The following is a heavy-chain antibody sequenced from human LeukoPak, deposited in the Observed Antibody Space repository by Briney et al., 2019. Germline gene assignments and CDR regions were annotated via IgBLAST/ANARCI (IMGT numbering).Heavy chain of an antibody. Sequence: ASVKVSCKASGYTFTSYDINWVRQVTGQGLEWMGWMSPNSGNTGYAQKFQGRVTMTRNTFINTAYMELSSLKSEDTAVYYRARGPPNWGFDFWGQGTLVTVSS. V-gene: IGHV1-8*01. J-gene: IGHJ4*02. CDR2: MSPNSGNT. CDR3: ARGPPNWGFDF. D-gene: IGHD7-27*01. CDR1: GYTFTSYD.